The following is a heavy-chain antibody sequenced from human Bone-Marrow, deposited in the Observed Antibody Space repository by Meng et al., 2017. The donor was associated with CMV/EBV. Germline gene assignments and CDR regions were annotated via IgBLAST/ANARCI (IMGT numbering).Heavy chain of an antibody. Sequence: GGSLRRSCAASGFTFNDYGMSWVRRAPGKGLEWVSGINWDGGSTGYADSVKGRFTISRDNSKNTLYLQMNSLRAEDTAMYFCARRNYYDNGNDFCSSYYYDNWGQGTLVTVSS. D-gene: IGHD3-22*01. CDR2: INWDGGST. CDR3: ARRNYYDNGNDFCSSYYYDN. V-gene: IGHV3-20*04. J-gene: IGHJ4*02. CDR1: GFTFNDYG.